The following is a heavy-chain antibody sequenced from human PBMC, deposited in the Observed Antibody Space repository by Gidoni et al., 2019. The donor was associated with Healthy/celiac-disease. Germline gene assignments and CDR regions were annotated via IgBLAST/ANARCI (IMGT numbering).Heavy chain of an antibody. V-gene: IGHV3-15*01. CDR1: GFTFSTAW. CDR3: TTDRVKYYDILTGYDLEGY. D-gene: IGHD3-9*01. CDR2: IKSKTDGGTT. J-gene: IGHJ4*02. Sequence: QLVESGGGLVKPGGSLRLSCAASGFTFSTAWMSWVRQAPGKGLEWVGRIKSKTDGGTTDYAAPVKGRFTISRDDSKNTLYLQMNSLKTEDTAVYYCTTDRVKYYDILTGYDLEGYWGQGTLVTVSS.